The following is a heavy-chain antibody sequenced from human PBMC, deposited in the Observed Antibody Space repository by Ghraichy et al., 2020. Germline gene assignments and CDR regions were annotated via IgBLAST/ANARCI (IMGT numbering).Heavy chain of an antibody. CDR3: ARALEYDFWSGYYTFDY. CDR1: GFTFSNYS. V-gene: IGHV3-48*04. Sequence: GESLNISCAASGFTFSNYSMNWVRQAPGKGLEWVSYISSSSSTIYYADSVKGRFTISRDNAKNSLYLQMNSLRAEDTAVYYCARALEYDFWSGYYTFDYWGQGTLVTVSS. D-gene: IGHD3-3*01. J-gene: IGHJ4*02. CDR2: ISSSSSTI.